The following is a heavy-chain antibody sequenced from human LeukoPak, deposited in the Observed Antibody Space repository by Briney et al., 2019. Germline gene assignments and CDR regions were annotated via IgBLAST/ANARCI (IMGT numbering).Heavy chain of an antibody. CDR1: GGTFSSYA. V-gene: IGHV1-69*05. Sequence: ASVKVSCKASGGTFSSYAISWVRQAPGQGLEWMGGIIPIFGTANYAQKFQGRVTITTDESTSTAYMELSSLRSEDTAVYYCARDKGKYSSSSRWFDPWGQGTLVTVSS. D-gene: IGHD6-6*01. J-gene: IGHJ5*02. CDR2: IIPIFGTA. CDR3: ARDKGKYSSSSRWFDP.